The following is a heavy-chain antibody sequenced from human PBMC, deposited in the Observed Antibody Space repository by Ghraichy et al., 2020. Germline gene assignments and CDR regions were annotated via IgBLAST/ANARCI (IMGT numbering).Heavy chain of an antibody. CDR2: IIPIFGTA. CDR1: GGTFSSYA. V-gene: IGHV1-69*13. J-gene: IGHJ4*02. D-gene: IGHD6-19*01. Sequence: SVKVSCKASGGTFSSYAISWVRQAPGQGLEWMGGIIPIFGTANYAQKFQGRVTITADESTSTAYMEPSSLRSEDTAVYYCARDGGVLTTSSGWELDYWGQGTLVTVSS. CDR3: ARDGGVLTTSSGWELDY.